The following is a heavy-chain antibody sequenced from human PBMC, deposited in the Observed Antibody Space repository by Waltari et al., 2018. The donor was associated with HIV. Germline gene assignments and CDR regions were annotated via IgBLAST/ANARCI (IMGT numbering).Heavy chain of an antibody. CDR1: GLSLSCLS. Sequence: QVQLVESGGGVAQPGMSLRLPCVASGLSLSCLSHPWVRQAPGKGLEWVALIWYDGSQKYYADSVKGRFTISRDNSQNTLYLQVDSLRVEDTATYYCSRAGTAAGKSNYYYGTDVWGQGTTVTVSS. CDR3: SRAGTAAGKSNYYYGTDV. CDR2: IWYDGSQK. J-gene: IGHJ6*02. V-gene: IGHV3-33*01. D-gene: IGHD6-13*01.